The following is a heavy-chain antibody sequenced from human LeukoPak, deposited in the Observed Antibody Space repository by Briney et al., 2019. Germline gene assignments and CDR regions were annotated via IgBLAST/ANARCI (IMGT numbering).Heavy chain of an antibody. CDR1: GYTFTSYY. V-gene: IGHV1-46*01. CDR2: INPSGGST. J-gene: IGHJ4*02. CDR3: ARDRNYYDHNGNFDY. D-gene: IGHD3-22*01. Sequence: ASVKLSCKASGYTFTSYYMHWVRQAPGQGLEWMGIINPSGGSTSYAQKFQGRVTMTRDMSTSTVYMELSSLRSEDTAVYYCARDRNYYDHNGNFDYWGQGTLVTVSS.